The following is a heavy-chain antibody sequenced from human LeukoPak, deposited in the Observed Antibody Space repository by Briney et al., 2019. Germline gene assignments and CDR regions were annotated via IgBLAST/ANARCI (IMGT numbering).Heavy chain of an antibody. V-gene: IGHV4-61*02. Sequence: SETLSLTCTVSGGSITSGTHYWTWIRQPAGKGLEWLGRIFTSGSPTYNSSLKSRLTISIDKSKNQFSLKLTSVTAADTAVYYCARRWNYKDAFDIWGQGTMVTVSS. CDR3: ARRWNYKDAFDI. D-gene: IGHD1-7*01. J-gene: IGHJ3*02. CDR1: GGSITSGTHY. CDR2: IFTSGSP.